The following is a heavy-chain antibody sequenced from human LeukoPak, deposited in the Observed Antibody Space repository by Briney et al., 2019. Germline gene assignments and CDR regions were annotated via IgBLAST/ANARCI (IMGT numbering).Heavy chain of an antibody. V-gene: IGHV3-23*01. D-gene: IGHD6-19*01. CDR1: GFTFSSYA. CDR2: ISGSGGTT. J-gene: IGHJ4*02. Sequence: PGGSLRLSCAASGFTFSSYAMSWVRQAPGKGLEWVSAISGSGGTTYYADSVKGRFTISRDNSKNTLYLQMNSLRAEDTAVYYCAKPQWLVRTYYFDYGGQGTLVTVSS. CDR3: AKPQWLVRTYYFDY.